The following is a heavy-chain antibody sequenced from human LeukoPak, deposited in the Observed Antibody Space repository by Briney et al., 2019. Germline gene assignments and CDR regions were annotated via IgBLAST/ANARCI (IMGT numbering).Heavy chain of an antibody. CDR3: TTAGTYYYDSSGVRVDY. Sequence: PGGSLRLSCAASGFTFSNAWMSWVRQAPGKGLEWVGRIKSKTDGGTTDYAAPVKGRFTISRDDSRNTLYLQMNSLKTEDTAVYYCTTAGTYYYDSSGVRVDYWGQGTLVTVSS. CDR1: GFTFSNAW. CDR2: IKSKTDGGTT. J-gene: IGHJ4*02. V-gene: IGHV3-15*01. D-gene: IGHD3-22*01.